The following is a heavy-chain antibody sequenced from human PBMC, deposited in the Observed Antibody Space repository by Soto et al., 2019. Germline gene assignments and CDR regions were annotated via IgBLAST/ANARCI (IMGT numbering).Heavy chain of an antibody. J-gene: IGHJ1*01. CDR1: GFSLTTGGEG. CDR2: IYWDDDK. Sequence: QITLKESGPTLVKPTQTLTLTCTFSGFSLTTGGEGVGWIRQPPGKALEWLTNIYWDDDKRYSPSLKSRLTITKGTSKNQVVLTMTNMDPVDTATYYCAHSGCSGGSCYGYFQQWGQGTLVTVSS. D-gene: IGHD2-15*01. CDR3: AHSGCSGGSCYGYFQQ. V-gene: IGHV2-5*02.